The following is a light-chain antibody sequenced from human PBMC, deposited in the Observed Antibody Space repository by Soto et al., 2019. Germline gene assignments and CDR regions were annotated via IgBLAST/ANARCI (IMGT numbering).Light chain of an antibody. CDR2: AAS. Sequence: DIQMTQSPSSLYASVGDRVTITCRASQSISSYLNWYQQKPGKAPKLLIYAASSLQSGVPSRFSGSGSGTDFTLTISSLQPEDFTTYYCQHSYSNPLTFGGGNKFDIK. J-gene: IGKJ4*01. CDR1: QSISSY. CDR3: QHSYSNPLT. V-gene: IGKV1-39*01.